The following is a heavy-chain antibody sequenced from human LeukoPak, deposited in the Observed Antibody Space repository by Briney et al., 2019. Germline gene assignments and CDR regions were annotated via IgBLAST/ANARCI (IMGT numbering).Heavy chain of an antibody. V-gene: IGHV1-69*13. J-gene: IGHJ3*02. Sequence: GASVKVSCKASGGTFSSYAISWVRQAPGQGLEWMGGIIPILGTANYAQKFQGRVTITADESTSTAYMELSSLRSEDTAVYYCARRIQLVYVDAFDIWGQGTMVTVSS. CDR2: IIPILGTA. D-gene: IGHD5-18*01. CDR1: GGTFSSYA. CDR3: ARRIQLVYVDAFDI.